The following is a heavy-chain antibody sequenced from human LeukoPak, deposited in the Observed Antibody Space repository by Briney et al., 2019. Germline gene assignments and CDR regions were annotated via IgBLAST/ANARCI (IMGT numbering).Heavy chain of an antibody. CDR3: ARGITISGVGYYMDV. Sequence: AGGSLRLSCAASAFSFSSYGMNWVRQAPGKGLEWISYISSSGNSKYYADSVKGRFTVSRDNVWKSLYLQMDSLRAEDTAVYYCARGITISGVGYYMDVWGKGTTVTVSS. CDR1: AFSFSSYG. J-gene: IGHJ6*03. D-gene: IGHD3-3*01. V-gene: IGHV3-48*01. CDR2: ISSSGNSK.